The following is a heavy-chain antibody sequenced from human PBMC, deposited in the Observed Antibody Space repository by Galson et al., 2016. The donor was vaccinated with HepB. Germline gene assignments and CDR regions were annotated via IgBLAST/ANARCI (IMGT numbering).Heavy chain of an antibody. CDR1: GFTVFNNY. D-gene: IGHD3-3*01. V-gene: IGHV3-66*01. CDR3: ARSQISGVVNGPY. J-gene: IGHJ4*02. Sequence: SLRLSCAASGFTVFNNYMTWVRQAPGKGLEWVSFIYSGGSTHYADSAKGRFTISRDSSKNTLYLQMNNLRAEDTAVYYCARSQISGVVNGPYWGQGTLVTVSS. CDR2: IYSGGST.